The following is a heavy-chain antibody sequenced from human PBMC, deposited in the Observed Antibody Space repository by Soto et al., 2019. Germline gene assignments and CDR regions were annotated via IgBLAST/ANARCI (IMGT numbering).Heavy chain of an antibody. J-gene: IGHJ5*02. CDR3: ARGRIAAAGRRRNWFDP. CDR1: GGFFSGYY. Sequence: SETLSLTCAVYGGFFSGYYWSWSRQPPWKGLEWIGEINHSGSTNYNPSLKSRVTISVDTSKNQFSLKLSSVTAADTAVYYCARGRIAAAGRRRNWFDPWGQGTLVTVS. V-gene: IGHV4-34*01. CDR2: INHSGST. D-gene: IGHD6-13*01.